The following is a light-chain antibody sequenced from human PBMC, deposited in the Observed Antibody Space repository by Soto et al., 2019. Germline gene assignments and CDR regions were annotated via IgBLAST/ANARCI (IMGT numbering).Light chain of an antibody. CDR3: QQYGSSPYT. V-gene: IGKV3-20*01. J-gene: IGKJ2*01. CDR2: GAT. CDR1: QSVGRNY. Sequence: ETVLTQSPGTLSLSPGERATLSCRASQSVGRNYLAWYQQKPGQAPRLLMYGATFGATGVPDRFSGSGSGTDFTLTISRLEPEDFAVYYCQQYGSSPYTFGQGTKLEIK.